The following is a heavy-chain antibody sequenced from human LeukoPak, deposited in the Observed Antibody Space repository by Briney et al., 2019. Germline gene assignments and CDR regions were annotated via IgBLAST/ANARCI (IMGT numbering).Heavy chain of an antibody. CDR1: GFTVSSNY. CDR2: TYSGGST. Sequence: PGGSLRLSCAASGFTVSSNYMSWVRQAPGKGLEWVSVTYSGGSTYYADSVKGRFTISRDNSKNTLYLQMNSLRAEDTAVYYCARDTYYYDSSGYPPLHDAFDIWGQGTMVTVSS. D-gene: IGHD3-22*01. J-gene: IGHJ3*02. V-gene: IGHV3-53*01. CDR3: ARDTYYYDSSGYPPLHDAFDI.